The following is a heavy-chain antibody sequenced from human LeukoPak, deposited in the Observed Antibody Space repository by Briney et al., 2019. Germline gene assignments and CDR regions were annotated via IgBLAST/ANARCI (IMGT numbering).Heavy chain of an antibody. CDR3: GRHNIREVSHWFDP. V-gene: IGHV4-39*01. J-gene: IGHJ5*02. Sequence: SETLSLTCTVSRSSISSSSYYWGWIRQPPGKGLEWIGIINHSGRTYFKSSLKSRITISVDTSRNQFSRNLSSVTAADTAVYFCGRHNIREVSHWFDPWGQGTQVTVSS. CDR1: RSSISSSSYY. CDR2: INHSGRT. D-gene: IGHD3-10*01.